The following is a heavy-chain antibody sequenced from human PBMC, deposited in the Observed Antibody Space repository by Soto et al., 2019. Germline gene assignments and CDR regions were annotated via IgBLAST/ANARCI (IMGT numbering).Heavy chain of an antibody. CDR2: ISYDGSNK. V-gene: IGHV3-30*03. D-gene: IGHD6-19*01. Sequence: GGSLRLSCAASGFTFSSYGMHWVRQAPGKGLEWVAVISYDGSNKYYADSVKGRFTISRDNSKNTLYLQMNSLRAEDTAVYYCARLSGWVAGPGFDYCGQGTQVTVSS. CDR1: GFTFSSYG. CDR3: ARLSGWVAGPGFDY. J-gene: IGHJ4*02.